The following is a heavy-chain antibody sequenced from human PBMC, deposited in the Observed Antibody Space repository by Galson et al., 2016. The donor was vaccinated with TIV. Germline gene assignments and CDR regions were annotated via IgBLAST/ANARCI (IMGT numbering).Heavy chain of an antibody. CDR1: GGSISNGDYY. CDR3: ARKAGYYYYAMDV. V-gene: IGHV4-30-4*01. J-gene: IGHJ6*02. CDR2: IYYSGRT. Sequence: TLSLTCSVFGGSISNGDYYWSWIRQSPGKGLEWIGYIYYSGRTFYNPSLKSRITISVDTSKNPFSVKLTSGTAAEPAVSYCARKAGYYYYAMDVWGQGTTVTVSS.